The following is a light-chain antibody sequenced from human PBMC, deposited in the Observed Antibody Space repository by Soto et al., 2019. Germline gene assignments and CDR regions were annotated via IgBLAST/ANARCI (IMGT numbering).Light chain of an antibody. V-gene: IGKV1-5*03. Sequence: DIQMTQSPSTLSGSVGDRVTITCRASQSISTWLAWYQQKPGKAPKLLIYKASTLKSGVPSRFSGSGSGTEFILTISSLQPDDFASFYCQEYSNGWRFGQGTKVDIK. CDR2: KAS. CDR3: QEYSNGWR. CDR1: QSISTW. J-gene: IGKJ1*01.